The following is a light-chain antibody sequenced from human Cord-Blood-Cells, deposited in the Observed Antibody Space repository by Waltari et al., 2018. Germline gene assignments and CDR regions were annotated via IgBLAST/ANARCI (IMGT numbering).Light chain of an antibody. Sequence: DIQMTQSPSSLSASVGDRVTITLRASQSISSYLNWYQQKQGKAPKLLSYAASSLQSGVPSRFSDSGSGTDFTLTISSLQPEDFATYYCQQSYSTHTFGQGTKLEIK. J-gene: IGKJ2*01. CDR1: QSISSY. V-gene: IGKV1-39*01. CDR2: AAS. CDR3: QQSYSTHT.